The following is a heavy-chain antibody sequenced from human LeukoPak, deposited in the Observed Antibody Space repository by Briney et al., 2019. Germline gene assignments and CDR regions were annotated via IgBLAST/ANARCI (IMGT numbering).Heavy chain of an antibody. V-gene: IGHV4-59*01. CDR1: GGSISSYY. CDR2: IYYSGST. J-gene: IGHJ5*02. D-gene: IGHD2-2*01. Sequence: SETLSLTCTVSGGSISSYYWSWIRQPPGKGLEWVGYIYYSGSTNYNPSLKSRVTISVDTSKNQFSLKLSSVTAADTAVYHCARGLYVVPAASGIAEYWFDPWGQGTLVTVSS. CDR3: ARGLYVVPAASGIAEYWFDP.